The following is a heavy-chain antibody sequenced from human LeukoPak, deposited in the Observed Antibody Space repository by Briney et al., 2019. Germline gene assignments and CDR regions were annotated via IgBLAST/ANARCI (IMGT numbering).Heavy chain of an antibody. CDR3: GYDSSGYYAFDI. Sequence: GGSLRLSCAASGFTFSSYAMHWVRQAPGKGLEWVAVISYDGSNKYYADSVKGRFTISRDNSKNTLYLQMNSLRAEDTAVYYCGYDSSGYYAFDIWGQGTMVTVSS. J-gene: IGHJ3*02. CDR2: ISYDGSNK. D-gene: IGHD3-22*01. CDR1: GFTFSSYA. V-gene: IGHV3-30*04.